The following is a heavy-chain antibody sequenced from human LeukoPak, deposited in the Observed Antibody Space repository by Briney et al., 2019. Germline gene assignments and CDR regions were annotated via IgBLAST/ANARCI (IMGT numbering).Heavy chain of an antibody. CDR3: ARLNYDFWSGYYILDY. J-gene: IGHJ4*02. CDR2: RNPNSGNT. CDR1: GYTFTSYD. D-gene: IGHD3-3*01. V-gene: IGHV1-8*03. Sequence: ASVKVSCKASGYTFTSYDINWVRQATGQGLEWVGWRNPNSGNTGYAQKFQGRVTITRNTSISTAYMELSSLRSEDTAVYYCARLNYDFWSGYYILDYWGQGTLVTVSS.